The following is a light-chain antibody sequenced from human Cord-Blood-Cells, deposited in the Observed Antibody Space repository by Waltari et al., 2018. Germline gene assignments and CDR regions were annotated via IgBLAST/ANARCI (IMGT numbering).Light chain of an antibody. CDR2: DVS. J-gene: IGLJ1*01. Sequence: QSALTQPRSVSGSPGQSVTISCTGTSSDVGGYNYFSWYLQHPGKAPKRMIYDVSKRPSGVPDRFSGSKSGNTASLTISGLQAEDEADYYCCSYAGSYTYVFGTGTKVTVL. V-gene: IGLV2-11*01. CDR1: SSDVGGYNY. CDR3: CSYAGSYTYV.